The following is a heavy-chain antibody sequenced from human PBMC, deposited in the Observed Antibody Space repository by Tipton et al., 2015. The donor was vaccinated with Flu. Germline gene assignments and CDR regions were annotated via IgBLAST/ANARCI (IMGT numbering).Heavy chain of an antibody. D-gene: IGHD6-13*01. CDR3: AKGFRLEKQLFAY. CDR2: ISWNSGSI. J-gene: IGHJ4*02. Sequence: SLRLSCAASGFTFDDYAMHWVRQAPGKGLEWVSGISWNSGSIGYADSVKGRFTISRDNAKNSLYLQMNSLRTEDTALYYCAKGFRLEKQLFAYWGQGTLVTVSS. V-gene: IGHV3-9*01. CDR1: GFTFDDYA.